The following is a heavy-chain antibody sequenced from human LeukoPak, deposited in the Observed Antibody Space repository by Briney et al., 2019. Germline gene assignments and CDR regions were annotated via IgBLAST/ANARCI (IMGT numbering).Heavy chain of an antibody. V-gene: IGHV3-66*01. J-gene: IGHJ6*02. CDR2: IYSGGST. CDR3: ARGQSARYYGMGV. Sequence: GGSLRLSCAASGFTVSSNYMSWVRQAPGKGLEWVSVIYSGGSTYYADSVKGRFTISRDNSKNTLYLQMNSLRAEDTAVYYCARGQSARYYGMGVWGQGTTVTVSS. CDR1: GFTVSSNY.